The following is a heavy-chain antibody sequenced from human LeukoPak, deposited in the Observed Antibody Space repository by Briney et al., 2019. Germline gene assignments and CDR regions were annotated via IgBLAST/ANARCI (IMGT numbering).Heavy chain of an antibody. CDR3: ARHLNYGSGSYTHFDP. V-gene: IGHV4-39*01. D-gene: IGHD3-10*01. Sequence: KPSETLSLTCTVSGGSISSSSYYWGWIRQPPGKGLEWIGSIYYRGSTYYNPSLKSRLTISVDTSKNQFSLKLSSVTAADTAVYYCARHLNYGSGSYTHFDPWGQGTLVTVSS. CDR1: GGSISSSSYY. CDR2: IYYRGST. J-gene: IGHJ5*02.